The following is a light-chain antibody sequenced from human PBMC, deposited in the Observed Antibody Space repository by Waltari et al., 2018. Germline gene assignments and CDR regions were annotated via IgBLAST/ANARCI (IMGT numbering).Light chain of an antibody. CDR1: SSDVGGYNY. CDR2: DVS. Sequence: QSALTQPRAVSGSPGQSVTISCTGTSSDVGGYNYVSWYQHHPGKAPKLMIYDVSERPSGVPDRFSGSKSGNTASLTIYGLQAEDEADYHCCSYAGSLAVFGGGTKVTVL. V-gene: IGLV2-11*01. J-gene: IGLJ2*01. CDR3: CSYAGSLAV.